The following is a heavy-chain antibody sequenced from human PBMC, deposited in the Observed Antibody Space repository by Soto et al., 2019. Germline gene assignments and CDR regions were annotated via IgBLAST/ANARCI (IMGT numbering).Heavy chain of an antibody. CDR3: ARGPYGDYGLTGAFDI. J-gene: IGHJ3*02. CDR1: GYSFTSYW. CDR2: IDPSDSYT. Sequence: GESLKISCKGSGYSFTSYWIGWVRQMPGKGLEWMGRIDPSDSYTNYSPSFQGHVTISADKSISTAYLQWSSLKASDTAMYYCARGPYGDYGLTGAFDIWGQGTMVTVSS. V-gene: IGHV5-10-1*01. D-gene: IGHD4-17*01.